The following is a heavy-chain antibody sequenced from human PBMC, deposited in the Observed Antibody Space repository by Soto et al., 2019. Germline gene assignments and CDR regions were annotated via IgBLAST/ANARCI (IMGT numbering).Heavy chain of an antibody. D-gene: IGHD3-22*01. CDR3: ARGMTYESSGYYRGGTLNFDY. CDR1: GGSISSSSYY. J-gene: IGHJ4*02. Sequence: TSETLSLTCTVSGGSISSSSYYWGWIRQPPGKGLEWIGSIYYSGSTYYNPSLKSRVTISVDTSKNQFSLKLSSVTAADTAVYYCARGMTYESSGYYRGGTLNFDYWSQANLVTFSS. CDR2: IYYSGST. V-gene: IGHV4-39*01.